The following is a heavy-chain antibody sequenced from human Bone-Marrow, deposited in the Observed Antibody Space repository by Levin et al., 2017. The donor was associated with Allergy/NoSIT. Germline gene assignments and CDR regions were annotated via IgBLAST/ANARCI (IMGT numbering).Heavy chain of an antibody. CDR2: INRDGSST. CDR3: ARDRVTTNWYFDL. J-gene: IGHJ2*01. V-gene: IGHV3-74*01. Sequence: GSPRLSCSASGVNFSSFWMHWVRQAPRKGLVWVSRINRDGSSTSYADSVRGRFTISRDNAKNTLYLQMNSLRAEDTSVYYCARDRVTTNWYFDLWSRGTLVTVSS. CDR1: GVNFSSFW. D-gene: IGHD4-17*01.